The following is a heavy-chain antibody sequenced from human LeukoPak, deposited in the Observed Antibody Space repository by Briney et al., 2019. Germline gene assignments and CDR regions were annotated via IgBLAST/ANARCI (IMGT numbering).Heavy chain of an antibody. V-gene: IGHV4-59*01. CDR1: GGSISSYY. CDR3: AVQQLVPSWYFDL. J-gene: IGHJ2*01. Sequence: SETLSLTCTVSGGSISSYYWSWIRQPPGKGLEWIGYIYYSGSTNYNPSLKSRVTISVDTSKNQFSLKLSSVTAADTAVYYCAVQQLVPSWYFDLWGRGTLVTVSS. CDR2: IYYSGST. D-gene: IGHD6-13*01.